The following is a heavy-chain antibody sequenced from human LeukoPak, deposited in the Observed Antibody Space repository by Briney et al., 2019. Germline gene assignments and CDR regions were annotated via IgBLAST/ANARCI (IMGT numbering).Heavy chain of an antibody. D-gene: IGHD3-16*01. V-gene: IGHV4-31*03. CDR1: GGSISSGGYY. CDR3: ATLVMGLFFLDP. J-gene: IGHJ5*02. Sequence: SETLSLTCTVSGGSISSGGYYWSWIRQHPGKGLEWIGYIYYSGSTYYNPSLKSRVTISVDTSKNQFSLKLSSVTAADTAVYYCATLVMGLFFLDPWGQGTLVTVSS. CDR2: IYYSGST.